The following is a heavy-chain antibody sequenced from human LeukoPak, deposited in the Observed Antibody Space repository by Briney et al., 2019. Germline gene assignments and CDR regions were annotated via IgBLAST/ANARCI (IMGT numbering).Heavy chain of an antibody. CDR3: ARDTVAWDFDF. D-gene: IGHD4-23*01. CDR1: GYTFTDYY. V-gene: IGHV1-2*07. CDR2: INPNTGVT. Sequence: ASVRVSCKASGYTFTDYYLHWVRQAPGQGFECMGWINPNTGVTDYAHKFQGRVTMTRDTSISTAYMELSSLESDDTAVYYCARDTVAWDFDFWGQGTLVTVSS. J-gene: IGHJ4*02.